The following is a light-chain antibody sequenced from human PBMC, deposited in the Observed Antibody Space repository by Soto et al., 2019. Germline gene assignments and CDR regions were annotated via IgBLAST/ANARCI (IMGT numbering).Light chain of an antibody. J-gene: IGKJ2*01. Sequence: EIVMTQSPPTLSVSPGERATLSCRASQSVSSNVAWYQQKPGQAPRLLIYDASSWATGIPARVSSSASGREFTLTIGSLQSEDYAIYYCQQYNNRPPYTVGQGTKLEIK. V-gene: IGKV3-15*01. CDR3: QQYNNRPPYT. CDR2: DAS. CDR1: QSVSSN.